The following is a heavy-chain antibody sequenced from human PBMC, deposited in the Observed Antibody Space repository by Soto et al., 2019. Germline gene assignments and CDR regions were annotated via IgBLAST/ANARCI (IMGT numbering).Heavy chain of an antibody. CDR2: IIPTLGVP. CDR1: GGSFSSYT. V-gene: IGHV1-69*02. D-gene: IGHD2-15*01. CDR3: ASGGSIDRRPGIDY. J-gene: IGHJ4*02. Sequence: SVKVSCKASGGSFSSYTLSWVRQAPGQGLEWMGRIIPTLGVPNYAHKFQDRVTITADKSTSTAYMELSSLTSDDTAVYYCASGGSIDRRPGIDYWGQGTLVTVSS.